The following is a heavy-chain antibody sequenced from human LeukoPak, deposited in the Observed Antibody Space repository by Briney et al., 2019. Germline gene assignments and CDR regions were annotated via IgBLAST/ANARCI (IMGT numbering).Heavy chain of an antibody. Sequence: ASVKVSCKASGYTFTGYYMHWVRQAPGQGLEWMGWINPNSGGTNYAQKFQGRVTMTRDTSISTAYMELSRLRSDDTAVYYCARVALTGTSLDAFDIWGQGTMATVSS. J-gene: IGHJ3*02. D-gene: IGHD1-7*01. CDR2: INPNSGGT. CDR1: GYTFTGYY. V-gene: IGHV1-2*02. CDR3: ARVALTGTSLDAFDI.